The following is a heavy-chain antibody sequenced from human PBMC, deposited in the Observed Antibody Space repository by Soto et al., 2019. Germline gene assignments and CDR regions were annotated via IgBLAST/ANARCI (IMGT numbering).Heavy chain of an antibody. V-gene: IGHV4-59*01. J-gene: IGHJ4*02. Sequence: QVQLQESGPGLVKPSETLSLTCTVSGGSISSYYWSWIRQPPGKGLEWIGYIYYSGSTNYNPSLKSRVTIAVATSKNQCSLKLSSVTAADTAVYYCARAMEGYSYGYVFDYWGQGTLVTVSS. D-gene: IGHD5-18*01. CDR2: IYYSGST. CDR1: GGSISSYY. CDR3: ARAMEGYSYGYVFDY.